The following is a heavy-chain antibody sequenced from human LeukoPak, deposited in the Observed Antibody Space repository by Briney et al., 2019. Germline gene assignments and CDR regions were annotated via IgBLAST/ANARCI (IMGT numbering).Heavy chain of an antibody. Sequence: SETLSLTCSVSGGSISKSNHYWGWIRQPPGKGLEWIGSIYYGGSTYYNPSLKSRVTISVDTSKNQFSLRLRSVTPADTAVYYCARQDNSIIWYHWFDPWGQGTLVTVSS. CDR2: IYYGGST. J-gene: IGHJ5*02. CDR1: GGSISKSNHY. CDR3: ARQDNSIIWYHWFDP. V-gene: IGHV4-39*01. D-gene: IGHD6-13*01.